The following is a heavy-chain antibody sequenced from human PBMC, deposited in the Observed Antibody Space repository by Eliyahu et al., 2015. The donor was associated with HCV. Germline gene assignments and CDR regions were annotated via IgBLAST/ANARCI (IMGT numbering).Heavy chain of an antibody. Sequence: EVQLLESGGGLVQPGGSLXLSCAASXFTFSSYAMXWVRQAPGKGLEWVFAISGSGGSTYYADSVKGRFTISRDNSKNTLYLQMNSLRAEDTAVYYCAKDLSSGWDYWGQGTLVTVSS. J-gene: IGHJ4*02. CDR1: XFTFSSYA. CDR3: AKDLSSGWDY. V-gene: IGHV3-23*01. D-gene: IGHD6-19*01. CDR2: ISGSGGST.